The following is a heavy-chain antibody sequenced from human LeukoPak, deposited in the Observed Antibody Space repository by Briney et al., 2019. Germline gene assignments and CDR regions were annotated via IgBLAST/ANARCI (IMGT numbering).Heavy chain of an antibody. J-gene: IGHJ5*02. CDR1: GGSISSSSYY. Sequence: SETLSLTCTVSGGSISSSSYYWGWIRQPPGKGLEWIGSIYYSGSTYYNPSLKSRVTISVDTSKNQFSLKLSSVTAADTAVYYCARDHLENYDFWSGYLNWFDPWGQGTLVTVSS. CDR3: ARDHLENYDFWSGYLNWFDP. CDR2: IYYSGST. V-gene: IGHV4-39*07. D-gene: IGHD3-3*01.